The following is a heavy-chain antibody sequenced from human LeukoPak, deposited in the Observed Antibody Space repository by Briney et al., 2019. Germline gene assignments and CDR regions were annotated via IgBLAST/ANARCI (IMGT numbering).Heavy chain of an antibody. CDR2: INPNSGGT. CDR3: ATLQDSYGSYYFDY. CDR1: GYTFTSYY. Sequence: ASVKVSCKASGYTFTSYYMHWVRQAPGQGLEWMGWINPNSGGTNYAQKFQGRVTMTRDTSISTAYMELSRLRSDDTAVYYCATLQDSYGSYYFDYWGQGTLVTVSS. J-gene: IGHJ4*02. D-gene: IGHD5-18*01. V-gene: IGHV1-2*02.